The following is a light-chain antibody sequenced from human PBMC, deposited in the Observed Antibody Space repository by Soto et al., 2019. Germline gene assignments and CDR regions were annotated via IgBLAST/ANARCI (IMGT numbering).Light chain of an antibody. CDR1: QSVGSTY. J-gene: IGKJ4*01. CDR2: GAS. CDR3: QQYGTFPLT. V-gene: IGKV3-20*01. Sequence: EIVLTQSPGTLSLSPGERATLSCRASQSVGSTYLAWYQQKPGQAPRLLIFGASSRATGIPDRFSGSGSGTDFTLTISRLEPEDFAVFYCQQYGTFPLTFGGGTKLGIK.